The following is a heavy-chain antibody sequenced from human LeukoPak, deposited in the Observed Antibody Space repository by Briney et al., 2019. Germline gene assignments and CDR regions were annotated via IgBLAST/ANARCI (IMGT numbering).Heavy chain of an antibody. D-gene: IGHD3-10*01. J-gene: IGHJ4*02. CDR1: GFTFSSYW. V-gene: IGHV3-74*01. CDR2: INSDGSST. CDR3: ARSHYLSY. Sequence: GGSLRLSCAASGFTFSSYWMHWVLQAPGKGLVCVSRINSDGSSTSYADSVKGRFTISRDNAKNTLYLQMNSLRAEDTAVYYCARSHYLSYWGQGTLVTVSS.